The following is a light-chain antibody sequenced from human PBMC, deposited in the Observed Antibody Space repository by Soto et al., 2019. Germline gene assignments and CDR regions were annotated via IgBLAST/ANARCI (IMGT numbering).Light chain of an antibody. CDR2: GVS. Sequence: IVLMQSPGTLSLSPGERVTLSCRASQSISHRYLAWFQHKVGQAPRLLIYGVSIRAAGIPDRFSGSGSGTDFTLTISRLEPEDFAVYYCQLYSGSPWTFGQGTKVEIK. V-gene: IGKV3-20*01. CDR3: QLYSGSPWT. CDR1: QSISHRY. J-gene: IGKJ1*01.